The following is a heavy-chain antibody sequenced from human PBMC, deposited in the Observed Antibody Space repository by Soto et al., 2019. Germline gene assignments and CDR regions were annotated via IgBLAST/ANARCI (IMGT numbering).Heavy chain of an antibody. J-gene: IGHJ6*03. CDR1: GGTFSSYT. Sequence: QVQLVQSGAEVKKPGSSVKVSCKASGGTFSSYTISWVRQAPGQGLEWMGRIIPILGIANYAQKFQGRVTITADKSTSTAYRELSSLRSEDTAVYYCARGPPPSRRYCSGGSCYSSGYYYYYMDVWGKGTTVTVSS. CDR3: ARGPPPSRRYCSGGSCYSSGYYYYYMDV. V-gene: IGHV1-69*02. CDR2: IIPILGIA. D-gene: IGHD2-15*01.